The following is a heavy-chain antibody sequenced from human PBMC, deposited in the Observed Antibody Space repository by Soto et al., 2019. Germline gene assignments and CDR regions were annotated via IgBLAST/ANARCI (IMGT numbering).Heavy chain of an antibody. V-gene: IGHV5-51*01. CDR1: GYSFAGYW. CDR2: IYPDNSDT. D-gene: IGHD6-25*01. CDR3: SRQGVTAATCPLIWSAP. J-gene: IGHJ5*02. Sequence: VQLVQSGAEVKKPGESLQISCKGSGYSFAGYWIAWVRQMPGKGLEWMGIIYPDNSDTRYSRSFQGQVTISAAKSIATAYLQRSSLRPSDTDAYFCSRQGVTAATCPLIWSAPWGQGTLVTVSS.